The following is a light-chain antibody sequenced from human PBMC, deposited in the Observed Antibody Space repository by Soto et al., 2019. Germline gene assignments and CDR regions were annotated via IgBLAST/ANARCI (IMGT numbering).Light chain of an antibody. Sequence: EIVLTQSPVTLSVSPGERVTLSCSASQSVRSNLAWYQQKPGQAPRLLIYGASTRADGIPARFTGSGSGTEFTLTISSLQSEDFAVYYCQQYHIWPPWTSGQGTKVDI. V-gene: IGKV3-15*01. CDR2: GAS. CDR3: QQYHIWPPWT. CDR1: QSVRSN. J-gene: IGKJ1*01.